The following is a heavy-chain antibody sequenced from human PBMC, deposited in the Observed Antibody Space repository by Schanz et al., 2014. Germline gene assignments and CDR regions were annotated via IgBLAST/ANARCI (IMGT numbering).Heavy chain of an antibody. CDR1: GGTFSSYS. V-gene: IGHV1-69*04. D-gene: IGHD1-26*01. J-gene: IGHJ4*02. CDR2: IIPILGIA. Sequence: QVHLVQSGAEVKKPGSSVKVSCKASGGTFSSYSISWVRQAPGQGLEWMGRIIPILGIANYAQKFQGRVTNTADKSTSTAYMDLSSLRSDDTAVYYCARDSGSHYLVDYWGQGTLVTVSS. CDR3: ARDSGSHYLVDY.